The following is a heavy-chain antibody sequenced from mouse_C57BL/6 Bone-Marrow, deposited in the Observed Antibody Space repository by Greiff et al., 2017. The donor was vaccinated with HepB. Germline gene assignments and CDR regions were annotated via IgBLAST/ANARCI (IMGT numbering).Heavy chain of an antibody. CDR1: GYSLPDYN. J-gene: IGHJ3*01. D-gene: IGHD2-3*01. CDR3: ASPGGYYVAWFAY. CDR2: INPNYGTT. V-gene: IGHV1-39*01. Sequence: LQESGPELVKPGASGKISCKASGYSLPDYNMNWVKQSNGKSLEWIGVINPNYGTTSYNQKFKGKATLTIDQSSSTAYMQLNSLTSEDSAVYYCASPGGYYVAWFAYWGQGTLVTVSA.